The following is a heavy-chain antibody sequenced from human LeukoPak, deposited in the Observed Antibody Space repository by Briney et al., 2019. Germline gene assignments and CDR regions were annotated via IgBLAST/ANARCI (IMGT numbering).Heavy chain of an antibody. CDR3: AKSASGRGREYFQH. V-gene: IGHV3-7*03. J-gene: IGHJ1*01. CDR2: IKQDGSEK. CDR1: GFTFSSYW. D-gene: IGHD1-26*01. Sequence: GGSLRLSCAASGFTFSSYWMSWVRQAPGKGLEWVANIKQDGSEKYYVDSVKGRFTISRDNAKNSLYLQMNSLRAEDTTVYYCAKSASGRGREYFQHWGQGTLVTVSS.